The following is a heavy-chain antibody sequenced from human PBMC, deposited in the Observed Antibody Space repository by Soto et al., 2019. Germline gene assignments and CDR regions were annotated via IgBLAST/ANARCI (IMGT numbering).Heavy chain of an antibody. CDR3: AKVPIRSYYYYYYGMDV. D-gene: IGHD3-10*01. Sequence: GGSLRLSCAASGFTFSSYGMHWVRQAPGKGLEWVAVISYDGSNKYYADSVKGRLTISRDNSKNTLYLQMNSLRAEDTAVYYCAKVPIRSYYYYYYGMDVWGQGPTVTVS. V-gene: IGHV3-30*18. J-gene: IGHJ6*02. CDR2: ISYDGSNK. CDR1: GFTFSSYG.